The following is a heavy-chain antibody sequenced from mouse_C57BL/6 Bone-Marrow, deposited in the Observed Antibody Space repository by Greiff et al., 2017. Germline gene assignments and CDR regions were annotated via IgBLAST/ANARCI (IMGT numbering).Heavy chain of an antibody. D-gene: IGHD3-2*02. Sequence: QVQLQQSGAELARPGASLKLSCKASGYSFTSYGISWVKQRTGQGLEWIGEIYLRSGTNYYKEMLKGMATLTAAKSANTAYMVHCCQTSEGSAVYFCARFKLRVGFYAMDYWGQGTSGTVSS. V-gene: IGHV1-81*01. CDR1: GYSFTSYG. J-gene: IGHJ4*01. CDR3: ARFKLRVGFYAMDY. CDR2: IYLRSGTN.